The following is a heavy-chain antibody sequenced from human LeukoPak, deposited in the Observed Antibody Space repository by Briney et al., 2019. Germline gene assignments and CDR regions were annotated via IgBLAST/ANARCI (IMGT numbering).Heavy chain of an antibody. D-gene: IGHD1-26*01. CDR3: ARGVTELLPDY. CDR2: IYYSGST. CDR1: GGSISSYY. J-gene: IGHJ4*02. Sequence: SETLSLTCTVSGGSISSYYWSWIRQPPGKGLEWIGYIYYSGSTNYNPSLKSRVTISVDTSKNQFPLKLSSVTAADTAVYYCARGVTELLPDYWGQGTLVTVSS. V-gene: IGHV4-59*01.